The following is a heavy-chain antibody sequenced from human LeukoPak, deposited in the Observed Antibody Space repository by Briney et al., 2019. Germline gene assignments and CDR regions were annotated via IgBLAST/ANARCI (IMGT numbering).Heavy chain of an antibody. D-gene: IGHD3-9*01. Sequence: PGASLRLSCAAPGFTFRNYAMSWVRQAPGKGLEWVSAIVGSGSSTYYADSVKGRFTISRDNSKNTLYLQLNRLRAEDTAVYYCAKWGDYDILTGYYDPDYWGQGTLVTVSS. CDR3: AKWGDYDILTGYYDPDY. V-gene: IGHV3-23*01. CDR1: GFTFRNYA. J-gene: IGHJ4*02. CDR2: IVGSGSST.